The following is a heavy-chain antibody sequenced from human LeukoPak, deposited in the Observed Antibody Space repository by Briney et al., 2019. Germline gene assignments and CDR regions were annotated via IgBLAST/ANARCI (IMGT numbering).Heavy chain of an antibody. CDR2: ISAYNGNT. D-gene: IGHD2-2*02. J-gene: IGHJ3*02. V-gene: IGHV1-18*01. CDR3: ARELVVVPAAIGTLADHGPDAFDI. CDR1: GYTFTSYG. Sequence: GASVKVSCKASGYTFTSYGISWVRQAPGQGLEWMGWISAYNGNTNYAQKLQGRVTMTTDTSTSTAYMELRSLRSDDTAVYYCARELVVVPAAIGTLADHGPDAFDIWGQGTMVTVSS.